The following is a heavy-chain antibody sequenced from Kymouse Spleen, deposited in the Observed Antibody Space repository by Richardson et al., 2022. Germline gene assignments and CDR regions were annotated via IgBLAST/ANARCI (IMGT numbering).Heavy chain of an antibody. CDR1: GFTFSNAW. CDR3: TTEYYDFWSGYYRGYYYYGMDV. V-gene: IGHV3-15*01. Sequence: EVQLVESGGGLVKPGGSLRLSCAASGFTFSNAWMSWVRQAPGKGLEWVGRIKSKTDGGTTDYAAPVKGRFTISRDDSKNTLYLQMNSLKTEDTAVYYCTTEYYDFWSGYYRGYYYYGMDVWGQGTTVTVSS. J-gene: IGHJ6*02. CDR2: IKSKTDGGTT. D-gene: IGHD3-3*01.